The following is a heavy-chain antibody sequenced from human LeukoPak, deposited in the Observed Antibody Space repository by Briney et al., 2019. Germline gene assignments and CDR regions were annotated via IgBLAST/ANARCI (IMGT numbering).Heavy chain of an antibody. CDR2: IYYSGST. CDR1: GGSISSYY. CDR3: ARDTKPDTIFRGAFDI. V-gene: IGHV4-59*12. J-gene: IGHJ3*02. D-gene: IGHD3-9*01. Sequence: SETLSLTCTVSGGSISSYYWSWIRQPPGKGLEWIGGIYYSGSTYYNPSLKSRVTISVDTSKNQFSLKLSSVTAADTAVYYCARDTKPDTIFRGAFDIWGQGTMVTVSS.